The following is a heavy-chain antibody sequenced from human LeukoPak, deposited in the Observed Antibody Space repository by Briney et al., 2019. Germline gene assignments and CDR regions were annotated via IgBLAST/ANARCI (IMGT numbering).Heavy chain of an antibody. Sequence: PGGSLRLSCAASGFTLSDYYMSWIRQAPGRGLEWVSYISSSGSSIYYADSVKGRFTISRDNAKNSLYLQMNSLRAEDTAVYYCARDGEFYYDSSSYWGQGSLVTVSS. V-gene: IGHV3-11*01. D-gene: IGHD3-22*01. CDR2: ISSSGSSI. CDR3: ARDGEFYYDSSSY. J-gene: IGHJ4*02. CDR1: GFTLSDYY.